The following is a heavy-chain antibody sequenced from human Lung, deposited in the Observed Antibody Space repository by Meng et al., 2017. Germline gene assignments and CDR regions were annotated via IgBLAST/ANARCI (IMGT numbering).Heavy chain of an antibody. J-gene: IGHJ4*02. Sequence: SETLSLTCADYGGSFSGYYWSWIRQPPGKGLEWIGEINHSGSTNYNPSLKSRVTISVDTSKNQFSLKLSSVTAADTAVYYCASYPPREYYFDYWGQGTLVTVSS. CDR3: ASYPPREYYFDY. CDR2: INHSGST. V-gene: IGHV4-34*01. CDR1: GGSFSGYY.